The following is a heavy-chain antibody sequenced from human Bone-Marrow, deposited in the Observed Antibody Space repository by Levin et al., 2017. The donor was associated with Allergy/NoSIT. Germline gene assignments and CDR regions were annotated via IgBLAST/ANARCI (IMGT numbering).Heavy chain of an antibody. D-gene: IGHD3-22*01. Sequence: PGGSLRLSCAASGFTFSGSAMHWVRQASGKGLEWVGRIRSKANSYATAYAASVKGRFTISRDDSKNTAYLQMNSLKTEDTAVYYCHRVVEKITYYYDSSGYLIDYWGQGTLVTVSS. CDR2: IRSKANSYAT. V-gene: IGHV3-73*01. J-gene: IGHJ4*02. CDR1: GFTFSGSA. CDR3: HRVVEKITYYYDSSGYLIDY.